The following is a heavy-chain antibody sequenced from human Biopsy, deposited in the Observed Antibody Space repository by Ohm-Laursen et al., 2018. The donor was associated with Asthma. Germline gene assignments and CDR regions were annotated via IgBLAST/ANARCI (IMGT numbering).Heavy chain of an antibody. CDR1: GFTFSGYT. V-gene: IGHV3-23*01. CDR2: ITGSGGFT. D-gene: IGHD6-13*01. CDR3: ARGDSSNWSHYYFDY. J-gene: IGHJ4*02. Sequence: SLRLSCAASGFTFSGYTMNWVRQAPGKGLEWVSSITGSGGFTYYADSVKGRFTISRDKSENTLYLQMNSLRAEDTAVYYCARGDSSNWSHYYFDYWGQGTLVTVSS.